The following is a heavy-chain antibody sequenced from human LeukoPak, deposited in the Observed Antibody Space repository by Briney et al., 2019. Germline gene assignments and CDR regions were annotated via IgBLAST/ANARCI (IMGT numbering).Heavy chain of an antibody. D-gene: IGHD3-3*01. CDR3: ARGGRITIFGVVLPYMDV. V-gene: IGHV3-48*03. CDR2: ISSIGSTI. Sequence: GGSLTLSCAASGFTFSSYEMNWVRQAPGKGLEWVSYISSIGSTIYYADSVKGRFTISRDNAKNSLYLQMNSLRAEDTAVYYCARGGRITIFGVVLPYMDVWGKETTVTVSS. CDR1: GFTFSSYE. J-gene: IGHJ6*03.